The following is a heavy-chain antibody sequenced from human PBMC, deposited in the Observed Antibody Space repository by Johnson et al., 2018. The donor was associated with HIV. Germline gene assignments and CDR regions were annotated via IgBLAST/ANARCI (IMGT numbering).Heavy chain of an antibody. Sequence: QVQLVESGGGVVQPGRSLRLSCAASGFTFSSYAMHWVRQAPGKVLEWVAVISYDGSNKYYADSVKGRFTISRDNSKNTLYLQMNSLRAEDTAVYYCAKGLKRGSGDDAFDIWGQGTMVTVSS. CDR3: AKGLKRGSGDDAFDI. CDR1: GFTFSSYA. CDR2: ISYDGSNK. J-gene: IGHJ3*02. V-gene: IGHV3-30-3*01. D-gene: IGHD3-16*01.